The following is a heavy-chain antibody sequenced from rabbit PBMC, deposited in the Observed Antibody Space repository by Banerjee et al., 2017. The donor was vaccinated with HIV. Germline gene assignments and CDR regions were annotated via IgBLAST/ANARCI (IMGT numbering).Heavy chain of an antibody. Sequence: QSLEESGGGLVQPGGSLTLSCKASGFDFSSYYMSWVRQAPGKGLEWIGIIYGGSGSTDYASWVNGRFTISSDNAQNTVDLQMNSLTAADTATYFCASYYSDGYAGDAYATGGYYFNLWGQGPWSPS. D-gene: IGHD6-1*01. J-gene: IGHJ4*01. CDR2: IYGGSGST. CDR3: ASYYSDGYAGDAYATGGYYFNL. CDR1: GFDFSSYY. V-gene: IGHV1S7*01.